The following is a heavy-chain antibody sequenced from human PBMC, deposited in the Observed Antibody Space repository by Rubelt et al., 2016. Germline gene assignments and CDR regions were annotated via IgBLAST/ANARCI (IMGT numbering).Heavy chain of an antibody. CDR2: ISCNGGST. CDR3: ARDFLDAFDI. Sequence: EVQLVESGGGLVQPGGSLRLSCAASGFTFSSYAMHWFRQAPGKGLEYVSAISCNGGSTYYANSCKGRFTISRDNSKNTLYLQMGSLRAEDMAVYYCARDFLDAFDIWGQGTMVTVSS. V-gene: IGHV3-64*01. CDR1: GFTFSSYA. J-gene: IGHJ3*02.